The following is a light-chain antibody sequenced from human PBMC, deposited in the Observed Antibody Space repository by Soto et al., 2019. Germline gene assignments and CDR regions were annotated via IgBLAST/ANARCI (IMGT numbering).Light chain of an antibody. CDR3: QQYAGSST. V-gene: IGKV3-20*01. CDR1: QSVSNN. CDR2: GAS. Sequence: EIVMTQSPATLSVSPGEKATLSCRASQSVSNNLAWFQQKPGQVPRLLIYGASNRATGIPDRFSGSGSGTDFTLTISRLEPEDFAVYYCQQYAGSSTFGQGTKVDIK. J-gene: IGKJ1*01.